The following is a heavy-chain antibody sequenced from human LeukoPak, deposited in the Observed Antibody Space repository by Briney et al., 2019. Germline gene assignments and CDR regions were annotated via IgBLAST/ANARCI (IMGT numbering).Heavy chain of an antibody. J-gene: IGHJ5*02. Sequence: ASVKVSCKASGYTFTSYAMNWVRQAPGQGLEWMGCINTNTGNPTYAQGFTGRFVFSLDTSVSTAYLQISSLKAEDTAVYYCATDGIAAAGLYNWFDPWGQGTRVTVSS. CDR1: GYTFTSYA. CDR3: ATDGIAAAGLYNWFDP. D-gene: IGHD6-13*01. V-gene: IGHV7-4-1*02. CDR2: INTNTGNP.